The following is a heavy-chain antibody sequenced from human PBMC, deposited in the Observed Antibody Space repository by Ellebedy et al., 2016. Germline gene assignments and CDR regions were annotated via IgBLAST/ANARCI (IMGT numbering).Heavy chain of an antibody. CDR1: GGSVSSGDNY. V-gene: IGHV4-30-4*01. Sequence: SETLSLXCTVSGGSVSSGDNYWSWVRQTPGKGLEWIGYIYHSGGTSYNPSLRTRVTISIHTSRKNFSLKLASATAADTAVYYCARAVGYGDLHAYDIWGQGTMITVSP. CDR3: ARAVGYGDLHAYDI. J-gene: IGHJ3*02. D-gene: IGHD4-17*01. CDR2: IYHSGGT.